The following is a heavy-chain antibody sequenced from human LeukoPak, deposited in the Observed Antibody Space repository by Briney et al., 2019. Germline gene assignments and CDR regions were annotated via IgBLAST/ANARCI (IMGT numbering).Heavy chain of an antibody. CDR3: ARENYYDSSGYYYEYNWFDP. D-gene: IGHD3-22*01. CDR1: GYTFTSYG. CDR2: ISAYNGNT. V-gene: IGHV1-18*01. J-gene: IGHJ5*02. Sequence: ASVKVSCKASGYTFTSYGISWVRQAPGQGLEWMGWISAYNGNTNYAQKLQGRVTMTTDTSTSTAYMELRSLRSDDTAVYYCARENYYDSSGYYYEYNWFDPWGQGTLVTVSS.